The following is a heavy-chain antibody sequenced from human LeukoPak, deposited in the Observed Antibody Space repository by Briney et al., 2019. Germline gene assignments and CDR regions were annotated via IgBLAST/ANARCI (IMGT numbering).Heavy chain of an antibody. Sequence: GGSLRLSCAASGFTVSSNYMSWVRQAPGRGLEWVSVTYSGGSTYYADSVKGRFTISRDNSKNTLFLQMNSLRAGDTAVYYCARGTVTMVDYWGQGTLVTVSS. CDR1: GFTVSSNY. D-gene: IGHD3-10*01. J-gene: IGHJ4*02. CDR2: TYSGGST. V-gene: IGHV3-66*01. CDR3: ARGTVTMVDY.